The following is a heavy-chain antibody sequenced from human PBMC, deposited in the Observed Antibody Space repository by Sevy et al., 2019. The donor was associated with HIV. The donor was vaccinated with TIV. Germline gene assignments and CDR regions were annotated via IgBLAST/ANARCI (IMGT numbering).Heavy chain of an antibody. J-gene: IGHJ4*02. Sequence: SETLSLTCTVSGCSITSLYWNWIRQPPGKGLEWIANIYYNGHINYNPSLKSRVTLSLDTSKNQFSLRLRSVTAADTAMYYCAGENAWGRGYSWGQRTLVTVSS. CDR3: AGENAWGRGYS. D-gene: IGHD1-26*01. CDR2: IYYNGHI. CDR1: GCSITSLY. V-gene: IGHV4-59*11.